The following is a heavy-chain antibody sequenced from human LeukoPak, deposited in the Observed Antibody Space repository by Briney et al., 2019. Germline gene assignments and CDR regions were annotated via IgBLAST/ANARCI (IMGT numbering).Heavy chain of an antibody. D-gene: IGHD1-1*01. CDR2: ILYSGTT. CDR1: GGSISTSRYS. CDR3: ARLDSATDDDY. J-gene: IGHJ4*02. Sequence: KSSETQSLTCTVSGGSISTSRYSWGWIRQPPGKGLEWIGNILYSGTTYYNPSLKSRVTISVDTSKNQFSLKLSSVTAADTAVYYCARLDSATDDDYWGQGTLVTVSS. V-gene: IGHV4-39*01.